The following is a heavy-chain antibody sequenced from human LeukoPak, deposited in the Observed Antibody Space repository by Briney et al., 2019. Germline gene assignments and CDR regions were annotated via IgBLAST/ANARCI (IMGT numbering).Heavy chain of an antibody. Sequence: GSLRLSCAASGFIFSNYWMHWVRQAPGKGLVWVSRINSDGSTTSYADSVKGRFTISRDNAKNSLYVQMNNLRTEDTAVYYCARSMAYYSANFDYWGQGTLVTVSS. J-gene: IGHJ4*02. CDR2: INSDGSTT. CDR1: GFIFSNYW. CDR3: ARSMAYYSANFDY. V-gene: IGHV3-74*01. D-gene: IGHD3-22*01.